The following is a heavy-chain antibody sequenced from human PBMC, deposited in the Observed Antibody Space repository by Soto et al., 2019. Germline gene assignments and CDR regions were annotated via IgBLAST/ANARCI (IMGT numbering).Heavy chain of an antibody. D-gene: IGHD2-15*01. Sequence: QVQLVQSGAEVKKPGASVKVSCKASGYTFTSYYMHWVRQAPGQGLEWMGIINPSGGSTSYAQKFQGRVTMTSDTSTSTVYMELSSLRSEETAVYYCARDPGGNRFDYWGQGTLVTVSS. CDR3: ARDPGGNRFDY. V-gene: IGHV1-46*01. CDR1: GYTFTSYY. CDR2: INPSGGST. J-gene: IGHJ4*02.